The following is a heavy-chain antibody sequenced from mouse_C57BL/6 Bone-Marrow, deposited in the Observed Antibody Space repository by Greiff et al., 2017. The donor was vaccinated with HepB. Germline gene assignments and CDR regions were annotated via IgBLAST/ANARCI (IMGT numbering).Heavy chain of an antibody. CDR1: GYTFTSYT. J-gene: IGHJ2*01. D-gene: IGHD1-2*01. CDR2: INPSSGYT. V-gene: IGHV1-4*01. Sequence: QVHVKQSGAELARPGASVKMSCKASGYTFTSYTMHWVKQRPGQGLEWIGYINPSSGYTKYNQKFKDKATLTADKSSSTAYMQLSSLTSEDSAVYYCARYRTTAPDYWGQGTTLTVSS. CDR3: ARYRTTAPDY.